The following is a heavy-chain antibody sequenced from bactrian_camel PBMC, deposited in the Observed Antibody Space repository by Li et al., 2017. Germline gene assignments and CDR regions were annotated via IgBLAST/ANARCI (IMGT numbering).Heavy chain of an antibody. V-gene: IGHV3S35*01. CDR1: GFTFSNYA. CDR2: INSGGGTT. J-gene: IGHJ4*01. CDR3: LSDEGMGYEEVGLWTGNVN. D-gene: IGHD3*01. Sequence: VESGGGLVQPGGSLRLSCAASGFTFSNYAMGWVRQAPGKGLEWISTINSGGGTTYSADSVKGRFTISRDNAKNTVYLQMNSLKPEDTAVYYCLSDEGMGYEEVGLWTGNVNWGQGTQVTVS.